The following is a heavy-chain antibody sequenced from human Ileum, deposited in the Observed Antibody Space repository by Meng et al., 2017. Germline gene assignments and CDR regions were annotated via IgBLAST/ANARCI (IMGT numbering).Heavy chain of an antibody. V-gene: IGHV4-30-4*01. D-gene: IGHD3-3*01. Sequence: QVQLQESGPGLVKPSQTLSLTCTVSGGSISSGDYYWSWIRQPPGQGLEWIGYIYYSGSTYYNPSLKSRVTISVDTSKNQFSLKLSSVTAADTAVYYCARENTIFGVVWGSWFDPWGQGTLVTVSS. J-gene: IGHJ5*02. CDR1: GGSISSGDYY. CDR2: IYYSGST. CDR3: ARENTIFGVVWGSWFDP.